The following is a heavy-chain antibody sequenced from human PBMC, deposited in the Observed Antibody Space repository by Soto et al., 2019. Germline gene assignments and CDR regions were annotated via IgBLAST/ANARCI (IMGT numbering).Heavy chain of an antibody. V-gene: IGHV4-61*01. CDR3: ARGAGLELVFDY. J-gene: IGHJ4*02. Sequence: QVQLQESGPGLVKPSETLSLTCTVSGGSVSSGSYYWSWIRQPPGKGLEWIGYFYYSGSTNYNPSLKSRVTISVDTSKNQFSLKLSSVTAADTAVYYCARGAGLELVFDYWGQGTLVTVSS. D-gene: IGHD6-6*01. CDR2: FYYSGST. CDR1: GGSVSSGSYY.